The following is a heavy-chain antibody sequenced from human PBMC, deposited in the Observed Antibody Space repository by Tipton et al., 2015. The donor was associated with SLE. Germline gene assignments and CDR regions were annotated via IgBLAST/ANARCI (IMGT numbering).Heavy chain of an antibody. J-gene: IGHJ6*03. D-gene: IGHD2-2*02. CDR2: IYTSGSA. V-gene: IGHV4-61*02. CDR3: ARSHCSSPSCYSYYYMDV. CDR1: GGSISSGTYY. Sequence: LRLSCTVSGGSISSGTYYWSWIRQPAGKGLEWIGRIYTSGSANYNPSLKSRVTISVDTSKIQFSLKLSSVTAADTAVYYCARSHCSSPSCYSYYYMDVWGKGTTVTASS.